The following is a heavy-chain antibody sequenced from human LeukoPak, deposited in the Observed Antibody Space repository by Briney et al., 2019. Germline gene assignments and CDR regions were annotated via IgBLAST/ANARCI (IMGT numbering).Heavy chain of an antibody. CDR2: TNPNSGGT. D-gene: IGHD1-26*01. CDR1: GYTFTGYY. J-gene: IGHJ4*02. V-gene: IGHV1-2*02. Sequence: GASVKVSCKASGYTFTGYYIHWVRQAPGQGLEWMGWTNPNSGGTNYAQKFQGRVTMTRDTSIRTAYMELSRLRSDDTAVYYCASGMGAEIDYFDYWGQGTLVTVSS. CDR3: ASGMGAEIDYFDY.